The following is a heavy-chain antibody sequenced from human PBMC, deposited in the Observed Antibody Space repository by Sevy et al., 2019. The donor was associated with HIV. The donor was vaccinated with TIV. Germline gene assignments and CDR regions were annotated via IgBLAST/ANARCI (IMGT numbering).Heavy chain of an antibody. CDR3: TSILPAGVPAEYFQH. CDR1: GLTFSSYW. D-gene: IGHD2-2*01. V-gene: IGHV3-7*01. CDR2: INQGGSQE. Sequence: GSLRLSCAASGLTFSSYWMTWVRQAPGKGLEWVANINQGGSQEYYVDSVKGRFTISRDNAKNSLYLQMNSLRTEDTAVYYCTSILPAGVPAEYFQHWGQGTLVTVSS. J-gene: IGHJ1*01.